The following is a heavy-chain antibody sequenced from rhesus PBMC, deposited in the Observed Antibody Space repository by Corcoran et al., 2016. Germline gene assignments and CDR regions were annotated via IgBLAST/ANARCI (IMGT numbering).Heavy chain of an antibody. CDR3: TSGGRLDPFDY. V-gene: IGHV3S16*01. CDR1: GFTFSSYG. Sequence: EVQVVESGGGLVQPGGSLRLSCAASGFTFSSYGMGWVRQAPGKGLDWVSSISSASSYIYYTDSVKGRFTISRDNAKNSLSLQMNSLRAEDTAVYYCTSGGRLDPFDYWGQGVLVTVSS. J-gene: IGHJ4*01. D-gene: IGHD6-31*01. CDR2: ISSASSYI.